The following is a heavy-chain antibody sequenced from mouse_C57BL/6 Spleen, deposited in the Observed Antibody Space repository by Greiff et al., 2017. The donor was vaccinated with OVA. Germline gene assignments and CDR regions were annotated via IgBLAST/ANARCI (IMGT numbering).Heavy chain of an antibody. Sequence: QVQLKQSGAELVKPGASVKLSCKASGYTFTSYWMQWVNQRPGQGLEWIGEIDPSDSYTNYNQKFKGKATLTVDTSSSTAYWQLSSLTSEDSAVYYCAKSETGPFAYWGQGTLVTVSA. V-gene: IGHV1-50*01. CDR2: IDPSDSYT. CDR1: GYTFTSYW. D-gene: IGHD4-1*01. CDR3: AKSETGPFAY. J-gene: IGHJ3*01.